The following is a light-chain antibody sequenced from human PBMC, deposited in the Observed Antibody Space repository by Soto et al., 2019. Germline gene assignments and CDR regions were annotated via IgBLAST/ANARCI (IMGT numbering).Light chain of an antibody. CDR1: QSVSSN. V-gene: IGKV3-15*01. Sequence: EIVMTQSPATLSVSPGERATLSCRASQSVSSNLDWYQQKPGHTPKLLIYVASTRATGIPARFSGSGSGTEFTLTISSLQSEDFAVYYCQQYNVWPLTFGGGTKVEFK. CDR3: QQYNVWPLT. CDR2: VAS. J-gene: IGKJ4*01.